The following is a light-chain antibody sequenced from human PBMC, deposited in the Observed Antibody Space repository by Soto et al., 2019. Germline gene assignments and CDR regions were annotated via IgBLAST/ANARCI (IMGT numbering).Light chain of an antibody. J-gene: IGKJ2*01. CDR3: QQSYSTPVYT. V-gene: IGKV1-39*01. Sequence: DIQMTQSPCSLSASVGDRVTITCRTSQSISSYLNWYQQKPGKAPKLLIYAASSLQSGVPSRFSGSGSGTDFTLTISSLQPEDFATYYCQQSYSTPVYTFGQGNKLEIK. CDR2: AAS. CDR1: QSISSY.